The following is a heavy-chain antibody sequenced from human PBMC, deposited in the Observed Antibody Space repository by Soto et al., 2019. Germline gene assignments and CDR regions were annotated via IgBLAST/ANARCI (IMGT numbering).Heavy chain of an antibody. CDR2: IKSKADGSTT. CDR3: ATPRPRTHGYGY. Sequence: EVQLVESGGGLVKPGGSLRLSCAASGITLSNAWITWVRQAPGKGLEWVGRIKSKADGSTTEYGSPVKDRFIITRDDSENTLDLQMHSLKTEDTAVYYCATPRPRTHGYGYWGQGTQVTVSS. V-gene: IGHV3-15*01. D-gene: IGHD5-18*01. CDR1: GITLSNAW. J-gene: IGHJ4*02.